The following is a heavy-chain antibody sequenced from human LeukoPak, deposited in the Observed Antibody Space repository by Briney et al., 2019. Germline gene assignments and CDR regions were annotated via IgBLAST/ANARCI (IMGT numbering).Heavy chain of an antibody. CDR3: SRDAPGWGNGSGSYYNRGYFDY. D-gene: IGHD3-10*01. J-gene: IGHJ4*02. Sequence: GGSLRLSCAASGFTFSSYGMHWVRQAPGKGLEWVAVISYDGSNKYYADSVKGRFTISRDNSKNTLYLQMNSLRAEDTAVYYCSRDAPGWGNGSGSYYNRGYFDYWGQGTLVTVSS. CDR2: ISYDGSNK. CDR1: GFTFSSYG. V-gene: IGHV3-30*03.